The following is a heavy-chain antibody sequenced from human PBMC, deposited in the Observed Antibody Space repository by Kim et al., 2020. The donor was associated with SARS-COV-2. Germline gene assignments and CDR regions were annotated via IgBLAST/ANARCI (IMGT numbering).Heavy chain of an antibody. V-gene: IGHV1-46*01. CDR1: GYTFSNYY. D-gene: IGHD1-26*01. Sequence: ASVKVSCRASGYTFSNYYIHWVRQAPGQGLEWMGTINPNGGGTSNAQKFQSRVIMTRDMSTSTVFMELTSLRSEDTAIYYCARVSSGSYSPIDYWGQGTLVIVSS. J-gene: IGHJ4*02. CDR2: INPNGGGT. CDR3: ARVSSGSYSPIDY.